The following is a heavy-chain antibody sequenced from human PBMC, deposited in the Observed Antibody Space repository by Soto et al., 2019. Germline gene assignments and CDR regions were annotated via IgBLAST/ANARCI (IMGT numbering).Heavy chain of an antibody. CDR1: GYSISSGYY. D-gene: IGHD3-9*01. V-gene: IGHV4-38-2*01. Sequence: KPSETLSLTCAVSGYSISSGYYWGWLRQPPGQRMEWMGSIYHSGSTYYNPSLKSRVTISVDTSKHQFSLKLISVTAADTAVYYCASATVRNQGYFDWLSPYYYGMDVWGQGTTVTVSS. CDR2: IYHSGST. CDR3: ASATVRNQGYFDWLSPYYYGMDV. J-gene: IGHJ6*02.